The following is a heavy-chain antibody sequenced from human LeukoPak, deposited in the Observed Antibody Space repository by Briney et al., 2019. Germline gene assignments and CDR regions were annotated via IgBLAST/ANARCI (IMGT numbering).Heavy chain of an antibody. Sequence: PGGSLRLSCAASGFTFSSYWMSWVRQAPGKGLEWVGFIRSKAYGGTTEYAASVKGRFTISRDDSKSIAYLQMNSLKTEDTAVYYCTREVVATTRRVIPYFDYWGQGTLVTVSS. J-gene: IGHJ4*02. D-gene: IGHD5-12*01. CDR1: GFTFSSYW. V-gene: IGHV3-49*04. CDR2: IRSKAYGGTT. CDR3: TREVVATTRRVIPYFDY.